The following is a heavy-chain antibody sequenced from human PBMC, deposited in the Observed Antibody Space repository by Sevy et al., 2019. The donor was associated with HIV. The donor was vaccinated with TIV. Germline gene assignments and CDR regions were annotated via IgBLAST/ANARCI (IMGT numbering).Heavy chain of an antibody. Sequence: SETLSLTCTVSGGSISNYYWNWIRQPPGKGLEWIGYIYYSGTTNYNPSLKTRVTISVDTSNNQFSLKVTSVTAADTAVYYCARGIYSDGYWREFDYWGQGTLVTVSS. CDR3: ARGIYSDGYWREFDY. CDR2: IYYSGTT. J-gene: IGHJ4*02. D-gene: IGHD5-18*01. CDR1: GGSISNYY. V-gene: IGHV4-59*01.